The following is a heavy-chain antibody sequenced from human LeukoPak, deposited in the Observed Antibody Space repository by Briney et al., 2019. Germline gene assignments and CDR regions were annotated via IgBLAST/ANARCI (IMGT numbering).Heavy chain of an antibody. D-gene: IGHD1-26*01. V-gene: IGHV4-39*01. CDR3: ARQGLWELPTFDS. Sequence: PSETLSLTCTVSGGSISSGSYYWGYIRQPPQKGLEWIGSVYYSGSTYYNPSLKSRVTISVDTSKNQFSLKLSSVTAADTAVYYCARQGLWELPTFDSWGQGTLGRVSS. CDR1: GGSISSGSYY. J-gene: IGHJ4*02. CDR2: VYYSGST.